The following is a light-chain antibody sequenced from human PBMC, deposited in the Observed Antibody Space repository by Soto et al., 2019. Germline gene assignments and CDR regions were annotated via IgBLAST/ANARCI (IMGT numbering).Light chain of an antibody. CDR3: QQRHMWPIT. Sequence: EIVLTQSPGALSLSPGERATLSCRASQSVSNNYLALYQQKPGQAPRLLIYDASNRATGIPARFSGSGSGTDFTLTISSLEPEDSAVYYCQQRHMWPITFGQGTKVDIK. J-gene: IGKJ1*01. CDR2: DAS. V-gene: IGKV3-11*01. CDR1: QSVSNNY.